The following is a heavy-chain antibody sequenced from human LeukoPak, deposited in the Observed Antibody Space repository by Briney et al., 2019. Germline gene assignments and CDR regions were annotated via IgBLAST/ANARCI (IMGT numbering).Heavy chain of an antibody. CDR3: AIESSSWYSQFDY. CDR2: ISSSSSYI. Sequence: GRSLRLSCAASGFTFSSYSMNWVRQAPGKGLEWVSSISSSSSYIYYADSVKGRFTISRDNAKNSLYLQMNSLRAEDTAVYYCAIESSSWYSQFDYWSQGTLVTVYS. CDR1: GFTFSSYS. D-gene: IGHD6-13*01. V-gene: IGHV3-21*01. J-gene: IGHJ4*02.